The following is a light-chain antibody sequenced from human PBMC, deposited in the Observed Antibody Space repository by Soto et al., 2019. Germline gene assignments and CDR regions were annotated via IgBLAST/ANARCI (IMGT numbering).Light chain of an antibody. V-gene: IGKV3-15*01. CDR3: QQYNVWTLT. CDR2: VAS. CDR1: QSVSSN. Sequence: EIVMTQSPATLSVSPGERATLSCRPSQSVSSNLAWYQQKPGQTPKLLIYVASTRATGIPARFSGSRSGTEFTLAISALQSEDFAVYYCQQYNVWTLTFGGGTKVEFK. J-gene: IGKJ4*01.